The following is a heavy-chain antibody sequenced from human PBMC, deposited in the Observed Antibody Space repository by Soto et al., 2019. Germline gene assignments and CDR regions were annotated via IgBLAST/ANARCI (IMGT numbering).Heavy chain of an antibody. D-gene: IGHD2-21*01. CDR2: IVPIFGTT. Sequence: SVKVSCKASGGTVSGYAIIWVRQVPGQGLEWIGGIVPIFGTTNYAQRFQGRVTFSADDSTGAAYMELDSLKSEDSALYYCAWGLRHLHTYNWFDSWGQGTLVTVSS. V-gene: IGHV1-69*13. CDR1: GGTVSGYA. CDR3: AWGLRHLHTYNWFDS. J-gene: IGHJ5*01.